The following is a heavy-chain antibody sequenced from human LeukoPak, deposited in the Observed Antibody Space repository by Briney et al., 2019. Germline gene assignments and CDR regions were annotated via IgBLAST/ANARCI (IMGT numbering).Heavy chain of an antibody. Sequence: PGGSLRLSCAASGFTFSSYAMHWVRQAPGKGLEWVAVISYDGSNKYYADSVKGRFTISRDNSKNTLYLQMNSLRAGDTAVYYCARDWVRAAQGFLGVYWGQGTLVTVPS. CDR1: GFTFSSYA. V-gene: IGHV3-30*01. CDR3: ARDWVRAAQGFLGVY. J-gene: IGHJ4*02. D-gene: IGHD3-10*01. CDR2: ISYDGSNK.